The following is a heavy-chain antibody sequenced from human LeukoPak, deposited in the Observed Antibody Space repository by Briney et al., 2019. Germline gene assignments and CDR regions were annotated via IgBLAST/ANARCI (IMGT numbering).Heavy chain of an antibody. Sequence: GGSLRLSCAASGFTFSSYSMNWVRQAPGKGLEWVSSITNSGSYIYYANSVKGRFTISRDNAKNSLYLQMNSLRAEDTAVYYCAREPTVTTWGYWGQGTLVTVSS. V-gene: IGHV3-21*01. CDR1: GFTFSSYS. D-gene: IGHD4-17*01. J-gene: IGHJ4*02. CDR2: ITNSGSYI. CDR3: AREPTVTTWGY.